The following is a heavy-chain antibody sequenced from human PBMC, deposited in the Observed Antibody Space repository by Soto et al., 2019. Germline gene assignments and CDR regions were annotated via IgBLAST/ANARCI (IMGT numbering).Heavy chain of an antibody. CDR3: ARLRYCSGGSCSRGPNWFDP. V-gene: IGHV1-69*13. CDR1: GGTFSSYA. Sequence: SVKVSCKASGGTFSSYAISWLRQAPGQGLEWMGGIIPVFGTTNYEQKFQGRVTITADGSTSTAYMELSSLRSADTAVYYCARLRYCSGGSCSRGPNWFDPWGQGTLVTVSA. D-gene: IGHD2-15*01. J-gene: IGHJ5*02. CDR2: IIPVFGTT.